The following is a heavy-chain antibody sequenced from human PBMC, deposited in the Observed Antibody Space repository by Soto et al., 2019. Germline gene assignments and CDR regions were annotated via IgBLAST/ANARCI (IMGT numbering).Heavy chain of an antibody. CDR1: GYSFTSYW. V-gene: IGHV5-10-1*01. CDR2: IDPSDSYT. D-gene: IGHD5-18*01. CDR3: ARQKHNVDTVDFDY. J-gene: IGHJ4*02. Sequence: LKISCKGSGYSFTSYWISWVRQMPGKGLEWMGRIDPSDSYTNYSPSFQGHVTISADKSISTAYLQWSSLKASDTAMYYCARQKHNVDTVDFDYWCQGPRVAVSS.